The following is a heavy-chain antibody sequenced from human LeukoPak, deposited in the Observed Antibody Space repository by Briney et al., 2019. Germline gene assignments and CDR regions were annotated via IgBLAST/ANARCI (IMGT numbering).Heavy chain of an antibody. Sequence: GASVKVSCKASGYTFTSYDINWVRQATGQGLEWMGGIIPIFGTANYAQKFQGRVTITADKSTSTAYMELSSLRSEDTAVYYCASGYCSGGSCYRYYYYYYMDVWGKGTTVTVSS. D-gene: IGHD2-15*01. CDR2: IIPIFGTA. CDR3: ASGYCSGGSCYRYYYYYYMDV. V-gene: IGHV1-69*06. J-gene: IGHJ6*03. CDR1: GYTFTSYD.